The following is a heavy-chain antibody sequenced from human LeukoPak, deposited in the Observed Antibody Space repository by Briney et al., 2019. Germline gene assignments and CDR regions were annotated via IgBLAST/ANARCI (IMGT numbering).Heavy chain of an antibody. CDR3: ARARGTYGYDTTY. CDR1: GFTFSSYS. J-gene: IGHJ4*02. V-gene: IGHV3-21*01. D-gene: IGHD5-18*01. CDR2: ISGTSDYI. Sequence: GGFLRLSCAASGFTFSSYSMNWVRQAPGKGLEWVSSISGTSDYIYYADSVRGRFTISRDNAKNSLYLQMYSLRVEDTAVYYCARARGTYGYDTTYWGQGTLVTVSS.